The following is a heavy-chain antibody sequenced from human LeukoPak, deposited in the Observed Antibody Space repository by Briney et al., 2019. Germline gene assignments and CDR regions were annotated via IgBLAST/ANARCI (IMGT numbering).Heavy chain of an antibody. CDR1: GFTFSSYA. D-gene: IGHD3-16*02. CDR2: ISYDGSNK. Sequence: PGGSLRLSCAASGFTFSSYAMHWVRQAPGKGLEWVAVISYDGSNKYYAESVKGRFTISRDNSKNTLYLQMNSLRAEDTAVFYCAKVSGFKITFGGVIDWGQGTPVTVSS. V-gene: IGHV3-30-3*01. CDR3: AKVSGFKITFGGVID. J-gene: IGHJ4*02.